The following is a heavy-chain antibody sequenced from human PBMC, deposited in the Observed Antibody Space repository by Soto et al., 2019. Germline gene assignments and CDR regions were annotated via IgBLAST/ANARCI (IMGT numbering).Heavy chain of an antibody. D-gene: IGHD3-22*01. V-gene: IGHV1-46*01. CDR1: GYTFTSYH. CDR2: SNPIGGST. Sequence: ASVNDSCKASGYTFTSYHMHWVRQPRSQGGAWMGISNPIGGSTSYAQKLHGRVTMTRETYTSTLYMELSSLRSEDTAGYNFASDSYDSSGVGIWGQGTTVTVSS. J-gene: IGHJ3*02. CDR3: ASDSYDSSGVGI.